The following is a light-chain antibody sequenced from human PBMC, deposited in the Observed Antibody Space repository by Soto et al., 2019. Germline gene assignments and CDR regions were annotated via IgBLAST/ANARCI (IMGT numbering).Light chain of an antibody. V-gene: IGKV3-20*01. CDR3: QHYCSSWWT. CDR1: QSVSSY. Sequence: VWSMSPGRQSFSQGERANLSCRASQSVSSYLAWYQQKPGQAPRLLIYGASSRPTGIPDRFSGSWSGTDFTLTISRLSRENFALYYCQHYCSSWWTFGLGTKVDIK. J-gene: IGKJ1*01. CDR2: GAS.